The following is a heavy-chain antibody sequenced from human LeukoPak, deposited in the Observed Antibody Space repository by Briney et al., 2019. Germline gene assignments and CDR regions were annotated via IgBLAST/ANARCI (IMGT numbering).Heavy chain of an antibody. Sequence: SVKVSCKAPGGTFSSYAISWVRQAPGQGLEWMGGIIPIFGTANYAQKFQGRVTITADESTSTAYMELSSLRSEDTAVYYCARWGVRRIAAAGTQDYYYGMDVWGQGTTVTVSS. CDR1: GGTFSSYA. CDR2: IIPIFGTA. D-gene: IGHD6-13*01. CDR3: ARWGVRRIAAAGTQDYYYGMDV. J-gene: IGHJ6*02. V-gene: IGHV1-69*13.